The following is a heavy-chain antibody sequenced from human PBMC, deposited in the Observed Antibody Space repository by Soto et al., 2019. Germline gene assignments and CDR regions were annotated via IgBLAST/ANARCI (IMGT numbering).Heavy chain of an antibody. Sequence: SWIRQHPGKGLEWIGYIYYSGSTYYNPSLKSRVTISVDTSKNQFSLKLSSVTAADTAVYYCARDSHRGGNSEIGTYYYYYGMDVWGQGTTVTVSS. CDR3: ARDSHRGGNSEIGTYYYYYGMDV. CDR2: IYYSGST. D-gene: IGHD4-4*01. J-gene: IGHJ6*02. V-gene: IGHV4-31*02.